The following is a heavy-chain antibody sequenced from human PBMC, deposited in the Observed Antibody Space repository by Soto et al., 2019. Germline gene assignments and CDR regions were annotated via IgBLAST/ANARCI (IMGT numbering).Heavy chain of an antibody. D-gene: IGHD3-22*01. V-gene: IGHV1-2*02. J-gene: IGHJ4*02. CDR3: ARVRTYYYDSSGPDRFDY. Sequence: ASVKVSCKASGYTFTGYYMHWVRQAPGQGLEWMGWINPNSGGTNYAQKFQGRVTMTRDTSISTAYMELSRLRSDDTAVYYCARVRTYYYDSSGPDRFDYWGQGTLVTVS. CDR2: INPNSGGT. CDR1: GYTFTGYY.